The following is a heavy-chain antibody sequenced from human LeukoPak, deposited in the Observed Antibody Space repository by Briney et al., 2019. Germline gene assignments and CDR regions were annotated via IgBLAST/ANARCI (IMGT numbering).Heavy chain of an antibody. CDR2: INHSGST. CDR3: ARGGSRGIVATITRGYYYGMDV. D-gene: IGHD5-12*01. V-gene: IGHV4-34*01. Sequence: SETLSLTCAVYGGSFSGYYWSWIRQPPGKGLEWIGEINHSGSTNYNPSLKSRVTISVDTSKNQFSLKLSSVTAADTVVYYCARGGSRGIVATITRGYYYGMDVWGKGTTVTVSS. J-gene: IGHJ6*04. CDR1: GGSFSGYY.